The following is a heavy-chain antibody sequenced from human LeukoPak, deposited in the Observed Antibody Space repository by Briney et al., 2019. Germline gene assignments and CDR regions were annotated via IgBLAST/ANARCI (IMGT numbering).Heavy chain of an antibody. D-gene: IGHD2-15*01. CDR2: IIQDGSEK. J-gene: IGHJ4*02. V-gene: IGHV3-7*03. Sequence: GGSLRLSCAASGFTFSSYWMSWVRQAPGKGLEWVANIIQDGSEKYYVDSVKGRFTISRDNAKNSLYLQRNSLRAEDTAVYYCARDRCSGGSCYYFDYWGQGTLVTVSS. CDR3: ARDRCSGGSCYYFDY. CDR1: GFTFSSYW.